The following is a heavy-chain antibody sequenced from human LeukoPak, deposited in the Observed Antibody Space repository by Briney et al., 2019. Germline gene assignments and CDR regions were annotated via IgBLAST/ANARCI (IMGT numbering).Heavy chain of an antibody. CDR3: ASSGYDCSGYYFDY. CDR1: GYTFTGYY. V-gene: IGHV1-2*06. CDR2: INPNSGGT. Sequence: ASVKVSCKASGYTFTGYYMHWVRQAPGQGLEWMGRINPNSGGTNYAQKFQGRVTMTRDTSISTAYMELSRLRSDDTAVYYCASSGYDCSGYYFDYWGQGTLVTVSS. D-gene: IGHD3-22*01. J-gene: IGHJ4*02.